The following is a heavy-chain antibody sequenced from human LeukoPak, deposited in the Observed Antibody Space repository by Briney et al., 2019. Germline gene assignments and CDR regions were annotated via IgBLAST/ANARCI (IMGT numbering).Heavy chain of an antibody. Sequence: GGSLRLSCEGSGFSFSSYGMNWVRQAPGKGLEWVASISGSSAYIFYAASVKGRFTISRDNSKNTLYLQMNSLRAEDTAVYYCAKDYLDQYSSSWYTSFDYWGQGTLVTVSS. CDR3: AKDYLDQYSSSWYTSFDY. V-gene: IGHV3-21*04. CDR2: ISGSSAYI. CDR1: GFSFSSYG. J-gene: IGHJ4*02. D-gene: IGHD6-13*01.